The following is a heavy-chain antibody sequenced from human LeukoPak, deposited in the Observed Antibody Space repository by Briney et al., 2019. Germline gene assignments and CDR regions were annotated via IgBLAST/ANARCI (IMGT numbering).Heavy chain of an antibody. V-gene: IGHV4-34*01. CDR3: ARGGRVTIFGVVADYGMDV. D-gene: IGHD3-3*01. Sequence: SETLSLTCAVYGGSFSGYYWSWIRQPPGKGLEWIGEINHSGSTNYNPSLKSRVTISVDTSKNQSSLKLSSVTAADTAVYYCARGGRVTIFGVVADYGMDVWGQGTTVTVSS. J-gene: IGHJ6*02. CDR1: GGSFSGYY. CDR2: INHSGST.